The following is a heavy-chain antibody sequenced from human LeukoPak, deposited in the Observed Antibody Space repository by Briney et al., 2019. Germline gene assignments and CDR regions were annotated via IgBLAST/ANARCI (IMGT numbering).Heavy chain of an antibody. J-gene: IGHJ5*02. CDR2: IYANGNT. CDR3: ARVGEGELGNWFDP. CDR1: GFTVSDNY. V-gene: IGHV3-53*01. Sequence: TGGSLSPSCAVSGFTVSDNYITWVRQAPGKGLEWVSVIYANGNTYHGDSMQGRLTISRDKSKNTVFLQMNSLRVEDTAMYYCARVGEGELGNWFDPWGQGTLVTVSS. D-gene: IGHD3-10*01.